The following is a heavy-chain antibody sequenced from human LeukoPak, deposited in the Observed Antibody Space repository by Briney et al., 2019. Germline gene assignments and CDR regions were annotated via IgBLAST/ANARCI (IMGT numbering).Heavy chain of an antibody. V-gene: IGHV1-69*05. CDR2: IIPIFGTA. Sequence: SVKVSCKASGGTFSSYAISWVRQAPGQGLEWMGGIIPIFGTANYAQKFQGRVTITTDESTSTAYMELSSLRSEDTAVYYCASSRLVGATLPPYFDYWGQGTLVTVSS. D-gene: IGHD1-26*01. J-gene: IGHJ4*02. CDR1: GGTFSSYA. CDR3: ASSRLVGATLPPYFDY.